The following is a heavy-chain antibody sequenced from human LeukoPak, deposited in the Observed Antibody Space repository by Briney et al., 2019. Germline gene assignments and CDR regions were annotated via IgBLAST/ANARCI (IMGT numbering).Heavy chain of an antibody. D-gene: IGHD2-2*01. J-gene: IGHJ4*02. CDR1: GFTFSSYW. Sequence: PGGSLRLSCAASGFTFSSYWMSWVRQAPGKGLEWVSAISGSGGSTYYADSVKGRFTISRDNSKNTLYLQMNSLRAEDTAVYYCAKGGYCSSTSCLVDYWGQGTLVTVSS. V-gene: IGHV3-23*01. CDR2: ISGSGGST. CDR3: AKGGYCSSTSCLVDY.